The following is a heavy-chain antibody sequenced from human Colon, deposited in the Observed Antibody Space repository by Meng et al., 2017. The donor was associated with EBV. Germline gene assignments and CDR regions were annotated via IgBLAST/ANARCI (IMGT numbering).Heavy chain of an antibody. Sequence: QGPLQQWGAGLLKPSATLSLTCVVYGGSLSDYYCSWIRQSPGRGLEWIGEIHPSGSIFYNPSLQSRVTISVDTSKNQFSLNLNSVTAADTAVYFCSRGVDSYKLGNLWGRGTLVTVSS. V-gene: IGHV4-34*02. D-gene: IGHD7-27*01. CDR2: IHPSGSI. CDR1: GGSLSDYY. J-gene: IGHJ2*01. CDR3: SRGVDSYKLGNL.